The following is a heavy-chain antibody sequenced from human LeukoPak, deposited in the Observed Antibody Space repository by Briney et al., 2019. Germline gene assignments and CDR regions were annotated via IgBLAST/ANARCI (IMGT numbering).Heavy chain of an antibody. CDR1: GFTFGDYA. CDR2: ISYDGSNK. V-gene: IGHV3-30-3*01. CDR3: ARDQYGSGSPLFDP. D-gene: IGHD3-10*01. Sequence: PGGSLRLSCTASGFTFGDYAMSWIRQAPGKGLEWVAVISYDGSNKYYADSVKGRFTISRDNSKNTLYLQMNSLRAEDTAVYYCARDQYGSGSPLFDPWGQGTLVTVSS. J-gene: IGHJ5*02.